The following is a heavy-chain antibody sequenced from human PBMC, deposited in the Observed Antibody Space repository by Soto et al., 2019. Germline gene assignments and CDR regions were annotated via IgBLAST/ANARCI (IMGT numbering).Heavy chain of an antibody. CDR2: IQPDNGNT. Sequence: QLQLVQSGGEVKKPGASVRVSCEAYGYPFSKYGISWIRQAPGQVLEWMGWIQPDNGNTDYAQKFQGRVTMTTDTSSNTAYMELRSLRSDDTAVYYCATSYDAGFDPWGQGTLVSVSS. D-gene: IGHD5-12*01. V-gene: IGHV1-18*04. CDR3: ATSYDAGFDP. J-gene: IGHJ5*02. CDR1: GYPFSKYG.